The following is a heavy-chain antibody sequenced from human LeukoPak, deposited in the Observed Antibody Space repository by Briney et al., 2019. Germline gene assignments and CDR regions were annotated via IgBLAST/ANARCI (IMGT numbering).Heavy chain of an antibody. CDR1: GFTVSSNY. V-gene: IGHV3-53*01. Sequence: GGSLRLSCTASGFTVSSNYMSWVRQAPGKGLEWVSVIRSDGSTNHADSVKGRFTISRDNSKNTLYLQMNNLRAEDTAMYYCAREMYSGMYNDAFDIWGQGTKVTVAS. CDR2: IRSDGST. CDR3: AREMYSGMYNDAFDI. D-gene: IGHD1-26*01. J-gene: IGHJ3*02.